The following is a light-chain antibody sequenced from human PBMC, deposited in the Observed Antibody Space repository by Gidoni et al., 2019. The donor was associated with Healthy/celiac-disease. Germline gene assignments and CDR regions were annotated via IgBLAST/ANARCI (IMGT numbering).Light chain of an antibody. CDR1: QSLLPSNGYNY. J-gene: IGKJ4*01. V-gene: IGKV2-28*01. Sequence: DIVMTQSPLSLPVTPGEPASISCRSRQSLLPSNGYNYLDWYLQKPGQSPQLLIYLGSNRASGVPDRFSGSGSGTDFTLKISRVEAEDVGVYYCMQALQTQLTFGGGTKVEIK. CDR3: MQALQTQLT. CDR2: LGS.